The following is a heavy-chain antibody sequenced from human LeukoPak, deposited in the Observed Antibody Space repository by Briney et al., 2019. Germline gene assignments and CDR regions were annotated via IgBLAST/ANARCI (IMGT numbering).Heavy chain of an antibody. CDR3: ARLPYCSSTSGYNDYMDV. D-gene: IGHD2-2*02. Sequence: ASVKVSCKASGGTFSSYAISWVRQAPGQGLEWMGGIIPIFGTANYAQKFQGRVTITTDESTSTAYMELSSLRSEDTAVYYCARLPYCSSTSGYNDYMDVWGKGTTVTVSS. CDR1: GGTFSSYA. V-gene: IGHV1-69*05. J-gene: IGHJ6*03. CDR2: IIPIFGTA.